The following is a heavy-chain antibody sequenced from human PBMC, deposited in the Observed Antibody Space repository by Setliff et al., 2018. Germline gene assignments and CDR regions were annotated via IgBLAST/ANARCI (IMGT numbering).Heavy chain of an antibody. CDR1: GGAFSNYG. J-gene: IGHJ4*02. CDR2: IIPIFGTT. V-gene: IGHV1-69*05. D-gene: IGHD1-26*01. CDR3: ARGQTVGPNSGKDY. Sequence: ASVKVSCKASGGAFSNYGITWVRQAPGQGLEWMGGIIPIFGTTTYAQKFLGRVTFTSDTSANTAFMELSSLRSEDSSMYYCARGQTVGPNSGKDYWGQGTLVTVSS.